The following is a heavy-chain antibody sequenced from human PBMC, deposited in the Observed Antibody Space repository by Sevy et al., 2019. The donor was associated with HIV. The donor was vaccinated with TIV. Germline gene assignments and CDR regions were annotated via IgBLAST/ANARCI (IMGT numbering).Heavy chain of an antibody. Sequence: SETLSLTCAVSGGSISTNNWWSWVRHSPGEGLEWRGEIHHSGSTNYNPSLKSRVIKSVDKSKNQFSLKLPTVTAADTAVYYCARDLNDFWSGPLDVWGQGTTVTVSS. V-gene: IGHV4-4*02. CDR1: GGSISTNNW. J-gene: IGHJ6*02. D-gene: IGHD3-3*01. CDR2: IHHSGST. CDR3: ARDLNDFWSGPLDV.